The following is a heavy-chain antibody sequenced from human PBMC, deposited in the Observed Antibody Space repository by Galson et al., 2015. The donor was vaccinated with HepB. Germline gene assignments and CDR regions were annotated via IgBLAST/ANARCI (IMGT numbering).Heavy chain of an antibody. D-gene: IGHD3-10*01. Sequence: SVKVSCKASGGTFSSYAISWVRQAPGQGLEWMGGIIPIFGTANYAQKFQGRVTITADESTSTAYMELSSLRSEDTAVYYCAYYGSGSYYPSPYYYGMDVWGQGTLVTVSS. CDR3: AYYGSGSYYPSPYYYGMDV. V-gene: IGHV1-69*13. CDR1: GGTFSSYA. J-gene: IGHJ6*02. CDR2: IIPIFGTA.